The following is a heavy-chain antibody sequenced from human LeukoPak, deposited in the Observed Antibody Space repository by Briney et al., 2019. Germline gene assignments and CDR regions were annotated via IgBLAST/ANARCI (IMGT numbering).Heavy chain of an antibody. V-gene: IGHV4-39*01. D-gene: IGHD3-10*01. CDR2: IYSSGGT. J-gene: IGHJ4*01. CDR3: ARLYYSDSAFDY. CDR1: GVSIISSSFY. Sequence: PSETLSLTCTVSGVSIISSSFYWVWFRQPPGRGLEWIVSIYSSGGTYYNPAVNSQPTISVDTSKKELSLELSSVTAADTSMYYCARLYYSDSAFDYWGQGTLVTVSS.